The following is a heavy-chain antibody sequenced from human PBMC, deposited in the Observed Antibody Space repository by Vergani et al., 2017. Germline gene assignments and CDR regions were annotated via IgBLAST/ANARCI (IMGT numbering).Heavy chain of an antibody. CDR1: GFTFSSYS. CDR3: ARDLYYLGSWSYPYFYYYGLDV. CDR2: ISSSSSYI. D-gene: IGHD3-10*01. V-gene: IGHV3-21*01. Sequence: EVQLVESGGGLVKRGGSLSLSCAASGFTFSSYSMTWVRQAPGKGLEWVSSISSSSSYIHYSDSLKGRFTISRDNATSSLYLQMNSLRAEDTGVYYCARDLYYLGSWSYPYFYYYGLDVWGQGTAVTVSS. J-gene: IGHJ6*02.